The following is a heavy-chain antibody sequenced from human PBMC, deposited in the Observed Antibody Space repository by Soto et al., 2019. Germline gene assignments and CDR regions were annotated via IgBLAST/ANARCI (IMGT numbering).Heavy chain of an antibody. Sequence: PGGSLRLSCAASGFTFSSYAMHWVRQAPGKGLEWVAVISYDGSNKYYADSVKGRFTISRDNSKNTLYLQMNSLRAEDTAVYYCARSSPYYDFWSGYQDGDWFDPWGQGTLVTVSS. J-gene: IGHJ5*02. D-gene: IGHD3-3*01. CDR2: ISYDGSNK. CDR3: ARSSPYYDFWSGYQDGDWFDP. V-gene: IGHV3-30-3*01. CDR1: GFTFSSYA.